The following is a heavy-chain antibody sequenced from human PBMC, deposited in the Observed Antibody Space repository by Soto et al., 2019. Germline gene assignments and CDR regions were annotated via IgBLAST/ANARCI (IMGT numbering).Heavy chain of an antibody. J-gene: IGHJ4*02. CDR1: VFSIPDYG. D-gene: IGHD1-1*01. Sequence: EVQLLESGGGSVQPGGSLKLSCGVSVFSIPDYGVTWVRQPPGKGLEWVSGFTGGQGKTFYADSVRGRFTLSREDSRNTVYLQMDSLRVEDTAVYYCTRWNGFGDSWGQGTLVTVAS. CDR2: FTGGQGKT. V-gene: IGHV3-23*01. CDR3: TRWNGFGDS.